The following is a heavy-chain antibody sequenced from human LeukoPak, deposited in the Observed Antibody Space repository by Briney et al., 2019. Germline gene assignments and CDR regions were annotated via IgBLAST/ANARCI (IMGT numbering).Heavy chain of an antibody. CDR2: IKQDGSEK. CDR3: AAKLGASY. CDR1: GFTLSTFW. J-gene: IGHJ4*02. Sequence: GGSLRLSCAASGFTLSTFWMSWVRQAPGKGLEWVANIKQDGSEKYYVDSVKGRFTISRDNAKNSLYLQMNSLRADDTAVYYCAAKLGASYWGQGTLVTVSS. V-gene: IGHV3-7*01. D-gene: IGHD7-27*01.